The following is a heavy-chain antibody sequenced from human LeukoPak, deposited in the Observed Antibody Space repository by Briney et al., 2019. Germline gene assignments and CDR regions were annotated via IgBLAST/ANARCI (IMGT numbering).Heavy chain of an antibody. J-gene: IGHJ4*02. CDR2: MNPNSGNT. V-gene: IGHV1-8*02. CDR3: AREGSGD. Sequence: GESLKVSCKASGYTFTGYYMHWVRQAPGQGLEWMGWMNPNSGNTGYAQKFQGRVTMTRNTSISTAYMELSSLRSEDTAVYYCAREGSGDWGQGTLVTVSS. CDR1: GYTFTGYY. D-gene: IGHD7-27*01.